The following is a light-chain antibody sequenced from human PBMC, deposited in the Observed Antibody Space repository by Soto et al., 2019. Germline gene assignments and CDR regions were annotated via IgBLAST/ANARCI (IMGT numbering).Light chain of an antibody. CDR2: ATS. V-gene: IGKV3-11*01. Sequence: EVVLTQSPATLSLSPGEGATLSCRASQSIGNYLAWYQQKPGQAPRLLIYATSNRATGIPARFSGSGSGTDFTLTISSLEPEDFAVYYCQQRSSWPFPFGPGTKVDIX. CDR3: QQRSSWPFP. CDR1: QSIGNY. J-gene: IGKJ3*01.